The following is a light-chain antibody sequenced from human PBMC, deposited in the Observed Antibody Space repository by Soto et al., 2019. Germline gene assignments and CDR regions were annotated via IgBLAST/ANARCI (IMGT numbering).Light chain of an antibody. J-gene: IGKJ1*01. CDR1: QSVSSTY. Sequence: EIVLTQSPGTLSLSPGERATLSCRASQSVSSTYLAWYQQKPGQAPRLLIYEASNRATGIPDRFSGSGSGTDFTLTISSLEPEDFAVYYCQQYGSSPRTFGQGTKVDIK. V-gene: IGKV3-20*01. CDR2: EAS. CDR3: QQYGSSPRT.